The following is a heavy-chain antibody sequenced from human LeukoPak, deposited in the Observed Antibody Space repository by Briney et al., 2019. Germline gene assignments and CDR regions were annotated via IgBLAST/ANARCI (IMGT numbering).Heavy chain of an antibody. CDR1: EFSVGSNY. J-gene: IGHJ4*02. D-gene: IGHD5-12*01. CDR2: IYSGGST. CDR3: ASGPSGYHNT. Sequence: GGSLRLSCAASEFSVGSNYMTWVRQAPGKGLEWVSLIYSGGSTYYADSVKGRFTISRDNSKNTLYLQMNSLRAEDTAVYYCASGPSGYHNTGGQGTLVTVSS. V-gene: IGHV3-66*01.